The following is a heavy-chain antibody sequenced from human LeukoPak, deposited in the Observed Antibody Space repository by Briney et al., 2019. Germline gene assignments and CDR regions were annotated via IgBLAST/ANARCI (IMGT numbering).Heavy chain of an antibody. CDR3: ARDRPAATGVYYYYGMDV. Sequence: GASVKVSCKASGYTFTSYGISWVRQAPGQGLEWMGWISAYNGNTNYAQKLQGRVTMTTDTSTSTAYMELRSLRSDDTAVYYCARDRPAATGVYYYYGMDVWDQGTTVTVSS. CDR1: GYTFTSYG. J-gene: IGHJ6*02. D-gene: IGHD2-2*01. CDR2: ISAYNGNT. V-gene: IGHV1-18*01.